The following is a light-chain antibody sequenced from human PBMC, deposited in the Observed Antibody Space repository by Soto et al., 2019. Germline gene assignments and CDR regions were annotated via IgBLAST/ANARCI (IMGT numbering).Light chain of an antibody. J-gene: IGLJ1*01. Sequence: QSVLTQPASVSGSPGQSLTISCTGTSSDVGSYNLVSWYQQHPGKAPKLMISEVTKRPSGVSNRFSGSKSGNTASLTISGLQAEDETDYYCCSYAGTSTYYVFGTGTKVTVL. V-gene: IGLV2-23*02. CDR3: CSYAGTSTYYV. CDR2: EVT. CDR1: SSDVGSYNL.